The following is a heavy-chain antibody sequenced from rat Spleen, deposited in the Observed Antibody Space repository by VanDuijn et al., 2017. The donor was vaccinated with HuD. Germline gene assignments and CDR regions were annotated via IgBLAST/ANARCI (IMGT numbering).Heavy chain of an antibody. Sequence: EVQLVESGGGLVQPGRSLKLSCAASGFTFSNYDMAWVRQAPTKGLEWIASISTGGTNTYYRGSVKGRFTISRDNAKNTPYLQMDSLRSEDTATYYWTRGYVMDAWGQGASVTVSS. CDR3: TRGYVMDA. J-gene: IGHJ4*01. CDR2: ISTGGTNT. CDR1: GFTFSNYD. V-gene: IGHV5S13*01.